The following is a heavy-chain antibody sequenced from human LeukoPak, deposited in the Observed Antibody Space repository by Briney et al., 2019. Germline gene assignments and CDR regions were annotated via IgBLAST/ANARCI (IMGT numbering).Heavy chain of an antibody. CDR1: GGSFSGYY. CDR3: ARVGDHYHWYFDL. J-gene: IGHJ2*01. D-gene: IGHD3-10*01. CDR2: INHSGST. V-gene: IGHV4-34*01. Sequence: PSETLSLTCAVYGGSFSGYYWSWIRQPPGKGLEWIGEINHSGSTNYNPSLKSRVTISVDTSKNQFSLKLSSVTAEDTAVYYCARVGDHYHWYFDLWGRGTLVTVSS.